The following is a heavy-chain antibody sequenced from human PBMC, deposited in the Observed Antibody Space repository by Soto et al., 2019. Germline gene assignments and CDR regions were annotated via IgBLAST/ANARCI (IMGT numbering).Heavy chain of an antibody. CDR1: GFTFSSYA. V-gene: IGHV3-30-3*01. CDR3: ARFPRDSTQYYYYYGMDV. Sequence: XASLRLSCAASGFTFSSYAMHWVRQAPGKGLEWVAVISYDGSNKYYADSVKGRFTISRDNSKNTLYLQMNSLRAEDTAVYYCARFPRDSTQYYYYYGMDVWGQGTTVTVSS. CDR2: ISYDGSNK. J-gene: IGHJ6*02. D-gene: IGHD2-2*01.